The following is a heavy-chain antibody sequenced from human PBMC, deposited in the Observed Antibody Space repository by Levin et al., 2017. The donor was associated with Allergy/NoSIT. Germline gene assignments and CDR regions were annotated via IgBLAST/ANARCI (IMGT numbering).Heavy chain of an antibody. D-gene: IGHD6-19*01. CDR1: GFTFRNHG. V-gene: IGHV3-30*18. Sequence: QTGGSLRLSCAASGFTFRNHGMHWVRQAPGKGLEWVAVVSTDGGVTYYADSVKGRFTISRDNSKNTVFLQMNSLRVEDTAAYYCAKEGDTSSYLSFDSWGQGTLVTVSS. CDR3: AKEGDTSSYLSFDS. CDR2: VSTDGGVT. J-gene: IGHJ4*02.